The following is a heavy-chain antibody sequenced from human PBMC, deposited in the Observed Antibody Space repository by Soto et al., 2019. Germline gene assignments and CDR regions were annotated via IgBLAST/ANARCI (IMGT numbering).Heavy chain of an antibody. D-gene: IGHD3-3*01. CDR1: GDSISSYC. Sequence: SETLSLTCSVSGDSISSYCWSWVRQPPGKGLEWIGYIYYSGTTNYNPSLKSRVILSIDTPKKQFSLELSSVTAADTAVYYGATSYDAKTFPFDVWGLGTLVTVSS. V-gene: IGHV4-59*01. CDR2: IYYSGTT. CDR3: ATSYDAKTFPFDV. J-gene: IGHJ5*02.